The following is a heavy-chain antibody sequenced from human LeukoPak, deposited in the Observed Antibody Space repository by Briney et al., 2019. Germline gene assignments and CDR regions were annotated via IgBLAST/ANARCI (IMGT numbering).Heavy chain of an antibody. D-gene: IGHD3-3*01. CDR3: ARDRGRFLEWLPTFDY. J-gene: IGHJ4*02. V-gene: IGHV3-30*07. Sequence: DSVKGRFTISRDNSKNTLFLQMNSLRAEDTAVYYCARDRGRFLEWLPTFDYWGQGTLVTVSS.